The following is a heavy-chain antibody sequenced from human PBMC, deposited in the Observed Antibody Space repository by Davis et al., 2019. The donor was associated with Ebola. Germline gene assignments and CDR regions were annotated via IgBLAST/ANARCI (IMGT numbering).Heavy chain of an antibody. Sequence: PSETLSLTCTVSGGSISSGGYYWSWIRQHPGKGLEWIGYIYYSGSTYYNPSLKSRVTISVDTSKNQFSLRLSSVTAADTAVYYCAREALRVPAAIDDWGQGTLVTVSS. D-gene: IGHD2-2*01. CDR2: IYYSGST. J-gene: IGHJ4*02. V-gene: IGHV4-31*03. CDR1: GGSISSGGYY. CDR3: AREALRVPAAIDD.